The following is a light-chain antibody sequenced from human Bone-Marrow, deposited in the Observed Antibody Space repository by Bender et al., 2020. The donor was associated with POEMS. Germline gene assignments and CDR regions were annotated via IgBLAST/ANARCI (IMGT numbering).Light chain of an antibody. CDR3: SAWDDSLSGWV. Sequence: QSVLTQPPSTSGTPGQRVTISCSGSSSNIGNHGVNWYQQLPGEAPKLLIYYDDLLTPGVSDRFSASKSGTAASLAISELQSEDEAVYYCSAWDDSLSGWVFGGGTKLTVL. CDR1: SSNIGNHG. J-gene: IGLJ3*02. CDR2: YDD. V-gene: IGLV1-36*01.